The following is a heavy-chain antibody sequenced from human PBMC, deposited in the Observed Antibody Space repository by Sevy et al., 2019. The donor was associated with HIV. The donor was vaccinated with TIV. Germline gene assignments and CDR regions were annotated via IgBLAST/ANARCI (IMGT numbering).Heavy chain of an antibody. Sequence: GGSLRLSCAASGFTFSDYTIHWVRQAPGKGLEWVSVISYDGSRTSYADSVKVRFTISRDNSKNTLFLQMNSLRAEVTAVYYCTRVRGLLGWFDSWGQGTLVTVSS. CDR1: GFTFSDYT. J-gene: IGHJ5*01. CDR3: TRVRGLLGWFDS. D-gene: IGHD3-10*01. V-gene: IGHV3-30*04. CDR2: ISYDGSRT.